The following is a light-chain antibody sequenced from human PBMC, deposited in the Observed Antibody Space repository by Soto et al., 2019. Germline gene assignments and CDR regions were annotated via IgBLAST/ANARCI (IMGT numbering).Light chain of an antibody. CDR1: ESVSNNF. CDR2: GAS. Sequence: EFVLTQSPGTLSLSPGERATLSCRASESVSNNFLAWYQQKPGQAPRLLIYGASSSAPGIPDRFTGSGSGAAFTLPISRLEPEDFVVYYCQQYDSSLSFTFGPGTKVEIK. V-gene: IGKV3-20*01. CDR3: QQYDSSLSFT. J-gene: IGKJ3*01.